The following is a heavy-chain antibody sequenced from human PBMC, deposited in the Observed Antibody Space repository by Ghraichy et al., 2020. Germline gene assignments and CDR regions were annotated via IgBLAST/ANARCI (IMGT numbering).Heavy chain of an antibody. CDR1: GGSISSSSYY. CDR3: VRLSGGLW. D-gene: IGHD4/OR15-4a*01. V-gene: IGHV4-39*01. Sequence: SETLSLTCSVSGGSISSSSYYWGWIRQPPGKGLEWIGNIYYTGTTKYNPSLKSRVTMSVDTSRNQFSLKLSSVTAADTALYYCVRLSGGLWWGQGTLVTVSS. J-gene: IGHJ4*02. CDR2: IYYTGTT.